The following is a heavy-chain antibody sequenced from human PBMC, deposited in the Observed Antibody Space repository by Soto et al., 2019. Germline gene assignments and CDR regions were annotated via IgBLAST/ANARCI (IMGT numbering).Heavy chain of an antibody. Sequence: QVQLVESGGGVVQPGRSLRLSCAASGFTFSSYAMHWVRQAPGKGLEWVAVISYDGSNKYYADSVKGRFTISRDNSNNTLYLQMNILRAEDTAVYYCSIDDYGDHPLAYWGQVTLVTVSS. D-gene: IGHD4-17*01. CDR2: ISYDGSNK. J-gene: IGHJ4*02. CDR3: SIDDYGDHPLAY. CDR1: GFTFSSYA. V-gene: IGHV3-30-3*01.